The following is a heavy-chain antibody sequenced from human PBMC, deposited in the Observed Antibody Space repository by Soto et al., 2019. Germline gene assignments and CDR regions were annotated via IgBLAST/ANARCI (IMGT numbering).Heavy chain of an antibody. V-gene: IGHV1-46*01. CDR2: INPSGGST. J-gene: IGHJ2*01. CDR3: ARGNHRWLLLWYFDF. D-gene: IGHD5-12*01. CDR1: GYTFTNYY. Sequence: ASVKVSCKASGYTFTNYYMHWVRQAPGQGLEWMGIINPSGGSTTYAQKFQGSVTMTRDTSTRTVYMELSSLRSEGTAVYYCARGNHRWLLLWYFDFWGRGTLVTGSS.